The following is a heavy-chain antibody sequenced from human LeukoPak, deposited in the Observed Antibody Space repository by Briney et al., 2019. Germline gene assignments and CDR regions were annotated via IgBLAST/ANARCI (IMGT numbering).Heavy chain of an antibody. J-gene: IGHJ4*02. Sequence: PSETLSLTCTVSGGSISSGDYYWSWIRQPPGKGLEWIGYIYYSGSTYYNPSLKSRVTISVDTPKNQFSLKVTFVTAADTAVYYCARPAVRGVMGRYFDSWGQGTLVTVSS. D-gene: IGHD3-10*01. CDR3: ARPAVRGVMGRYFDS. CDR1: GGSISSGDYY. V-gene: IGHV4-30-4*01. CDR2: IYYSGST.